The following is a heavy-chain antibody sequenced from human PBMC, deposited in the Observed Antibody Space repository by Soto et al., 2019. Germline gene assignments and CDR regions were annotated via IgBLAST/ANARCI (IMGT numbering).Heavy chain of an antibody. CDR2: IYYSGST. Sequence: PSETLSLTCTVSGGSISSSSYYWGWIRQPPGKGLEWIGSIYYSGSTYYNPSLKSRVTISVDTSKNQFSLKLSSVTAADTAVYYCASSDSSGWYPDYYYGMDFWGQGTTVTVSS. CDR3: ASSDSSGWYPDYYYGMDF. V-gene: IGHV4-39*01. CDR1: GGSISSSSYY. J-gene: IGHJ6*02. D-gene: IGHD6-19*01.